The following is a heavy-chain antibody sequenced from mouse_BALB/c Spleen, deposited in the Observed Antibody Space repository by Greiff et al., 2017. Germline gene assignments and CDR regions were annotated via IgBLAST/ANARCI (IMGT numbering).Heavy chain of an antibody. CDR3: ARWWWFDAMDY. CDR1: GYTFTSYY. CDR2: IYPGNVNT. Sequence: QVQLQQSGPELVKPGASVRISCKASGYTFTSYYIHWVKQRPGQGLEWIGWIYPGNVNTKYNEKFKGKATLTADKSSSTAYMQLSSLTSEDSAVYFCARWWWFDAMDYWGQGTSVTVSS. D-gene: IGHD1-1*02. J-gene: IGHJ4*01. V-gene: IGHV1S56*01.